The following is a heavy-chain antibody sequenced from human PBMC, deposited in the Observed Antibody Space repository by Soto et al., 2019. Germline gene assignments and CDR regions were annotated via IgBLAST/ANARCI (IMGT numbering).Heavy chain of an antibody. J-gene: IGHJ6*03. D-gene: IGHD3-9*01. CDR1: GFTFSSCG. CDR2: LAYDGSNK. CDR3: AKYSAALYFEGYMDV. V-gene: IGHV3-30*18. Sequence: QVQLVESGGGVVQPGRSLRLSCAASGFTFSSCGMHWVRQAPGKGLEWVAVLAYDGSNKYYADSVKGRFTISRDNSKNTLDLQMNSLIVEDTAVYYCAKYSAALYFEGYMDVWGKGTTVNVSS.